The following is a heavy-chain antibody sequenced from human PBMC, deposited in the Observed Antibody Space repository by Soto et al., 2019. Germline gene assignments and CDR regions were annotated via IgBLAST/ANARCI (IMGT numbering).Heavy chain of an antibody. V-gene: IGHV4-39*01. D-gene: IGHD2-21*01. CDR1: GDSISSSSQY. Sequence: LSLTCSVSGDSISSSSQYWGWIRQPPGKGLEWIGSIHYSGTSYYNPSLKSRVTIFVDTSKNQLSLKLSSATAADTAVYYCARHWIAGSSIPWGQGTLVTVSS. CDR2: IHYSGTS. CDR3: ARHWIAGSSIP. J-gene: IGHJ5*02.